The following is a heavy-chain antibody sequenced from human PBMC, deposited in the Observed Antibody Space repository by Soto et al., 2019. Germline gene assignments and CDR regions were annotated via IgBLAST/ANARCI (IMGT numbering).Heavy chain of an antibody. Sequence: SETLSLTCTVSGGSISSCDYYWSLIRQPPGKGPEWIGYIYYSGSTYYNPPLKSRVTISVDMSKNQFSLKLSSVTAADTAVYYCARVAGYDSSGELDYWGQGTLVTVSS. J-gene: IGHJ4*02. V-gene: IGHV4-30-4*01. CDR1: GGSISSCDYY. CDR2: IYYSGST. D-gene: IGHD3-22*01. CDR3: ARVAGYDSSGELDY.